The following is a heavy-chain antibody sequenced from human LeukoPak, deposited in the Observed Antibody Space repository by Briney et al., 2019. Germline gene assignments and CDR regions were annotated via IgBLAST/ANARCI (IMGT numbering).Heavy chain of an antibody. D-gene: IGHD2-21*02. J-gene: IGHJ4*02. CDR1: GGSISSYY. CDR3: ARGSHCGGDCYGPDPLGY. V-gene: IGHV4-59*12. Sequence: SETLSLTCTVSGGSISSYYWSWIRQPPGKGLEWIGYIYYSGSTNYSPSLKSRVTISVDRSKNQFSLKLSSVTAADTAVYYCARGSHCGGDCYGPDPLGYWGQGTLVTVSS. CDR2: IYYSGST.